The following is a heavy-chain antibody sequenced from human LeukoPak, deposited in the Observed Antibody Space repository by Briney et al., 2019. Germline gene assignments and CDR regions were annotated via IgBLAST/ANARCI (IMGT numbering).Heavy chain of an antibody. CDR2: ISGSGGST. J-gene: IGHJ4*02. CDR1: GFTFSSYA. CDR3: AKDLHLDRPGGIAVAGTHY. D-gene: IGHD6-19*01. V-gene: IGHV3-23*01. Sequence: PGGSLRLSCAASGFTFSSYATSWVRQAPGKGLEWVSAISGSGGSTYYADSVKGRFTISRDNSKNTLYLQMNSLRAEDTAVYYCAKDLHLDRPGGIAVAGTHYWGQGTLVTVSS.